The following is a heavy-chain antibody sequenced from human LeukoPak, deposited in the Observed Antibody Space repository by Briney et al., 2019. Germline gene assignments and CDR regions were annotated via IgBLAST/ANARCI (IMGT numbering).Heavy chain of an antibody. CDR2: ISSSGNII. V-gene: IGHV3-11*04. CDR1: GFTFSDYY. J-gene: IGHJ4*02. Sequence: PGGSLRLSCAASGFTFSDYYMTWIRQAPGKGLEWVSYISSSGNIIYYADSVKGRFTISRDNSKNTVYLQMNSLRPEDTAVYYCAKAAVYSKRWTPFDDWGRGTLVTVSS. CDR3: AKAAVYSKRWTPFDD. D-gene: IGHD1-26*01.